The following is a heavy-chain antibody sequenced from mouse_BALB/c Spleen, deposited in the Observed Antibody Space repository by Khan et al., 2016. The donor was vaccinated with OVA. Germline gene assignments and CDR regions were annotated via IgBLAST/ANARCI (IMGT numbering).Heavy chain of an antibody. CDR2: IRSAGKT. CDR3: ARNSYIYDVTH. CDR1: GFSLTTYG. V-gene: IGHV2-2*01. Sequence: QVQLKESGPGLVRPSQTLSITCTVSGFSLTTYGVHWVRQSPGKGLEWLGVIRSAGKTDYNAAFISRLSITKDNSKSQVFFKMNSLQADDTAMYYCARNSYIYDVTHWGQGTRVTVSA. D-gene: IGHD2-12*01. J-gene: IGHJ3*01.